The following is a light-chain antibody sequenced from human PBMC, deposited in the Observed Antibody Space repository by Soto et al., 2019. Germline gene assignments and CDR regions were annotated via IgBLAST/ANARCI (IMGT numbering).Light chain of an antibody. Sequence: QSVLTQPASLSGSPGQSITISCTGTSSDIGSYNYVSWYQQHPGKAPKLMIFDVSYRPSGISDRFSGSKSGNTASLTISGLKTEDEADYYCSSYGASSTLFGGGTKLTVL. CDR3: SSYGASSTL. CDR1: SSDIGSYNY. CDR2: DVS. J-gene: IGLJ2*01. V-gene: IGLV2-14*03.